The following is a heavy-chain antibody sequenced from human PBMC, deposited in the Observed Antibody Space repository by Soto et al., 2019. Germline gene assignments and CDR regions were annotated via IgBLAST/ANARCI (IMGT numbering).Heavy chain of an antibody. V-gene: IGHV3-73*01. CDR2: IRSKANSYAT. J-gene: IGHJ3*02. CDR3: TTLCRGAFDI. D-gene: IGHD3-10*01. CDR1: GFTFSGSA. Sequence: EVQLVESGGGLVQPGGSLKLSCAASGFTFSGSAMHWVRQASGKGLEWVGRIRSKANSYATAYAASVKGRFTISRDDSKTTAYLQMNSLKTEDTAVYYCTTLCRGAFDIWGQGTMVTVSS.